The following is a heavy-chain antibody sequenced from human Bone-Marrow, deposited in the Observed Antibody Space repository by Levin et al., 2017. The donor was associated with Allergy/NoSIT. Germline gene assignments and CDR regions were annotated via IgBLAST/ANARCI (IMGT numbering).Heavy chain of an antibody. CDR2: MYYSGTA. CDR1: GESLTGGDYF. J-gene: IGHJ4*02. D-gene: IGHD3-9*01. CDR3: ARGARRNFDILTGHFDY. Sequence: SETLSLICTVSGESLTGGDYFWSWFRQPPGKGLEWIAYMYYSGTAYYNPSLKSRLSISLDKSKAQLSLILTSVTAADTAVYFCARGARRNFDILTGHFDYWGQGALVTVSS. V-gene: IGHV4-30-4*01.